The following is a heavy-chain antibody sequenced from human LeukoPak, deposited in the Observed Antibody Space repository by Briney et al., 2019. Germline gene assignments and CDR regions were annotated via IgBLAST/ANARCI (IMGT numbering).Heavy chain of an antibody. CDR1: GFTFSTHW. D-gene: IGHD3-22*01. CDR2: IKQDGSEK. Sequence: GGSLRLSCAASGFTFSTHWMIWVRQAPGKGLEWVANIKQDGSEKYYVDSVKGRFIISRDNAKNSLYLQMNSLRVEDTAVYYCARDYHDSSGSYGVDFWGQGTLVTVSS. CDR3: ARDYHDSSGSYGVDF. V-gene: IGHV3-7*04. J-gene: IGHJ4*02.